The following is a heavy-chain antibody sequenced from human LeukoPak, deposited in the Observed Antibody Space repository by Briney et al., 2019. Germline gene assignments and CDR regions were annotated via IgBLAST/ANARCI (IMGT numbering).Heavy chain of an antibody. CDR2: IYYSGST. V-gene: IGHV4-31*03. J-gene: IGHJ5*02. D-gene: IGHD2-2*01. CDR3: AREYCSSTSCHFGDWFDP. Sequence: SQTLSLTCTVSGGSISSGGYYWSWIRQHPGKGLEWLGYIYYSGSTYYNPSLKSRVTISVDTSKNQFSLKLSSVTAADTAVYYCAREYCSSTSCHFGDWFDPWGQGTLVTVSS. CDR1: GGSISSGGYY.